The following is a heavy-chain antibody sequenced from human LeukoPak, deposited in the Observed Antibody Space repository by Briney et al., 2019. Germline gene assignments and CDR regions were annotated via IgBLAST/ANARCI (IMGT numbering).Heavy chain of an antibody. D-gene: IGHD1-7*01. CDR2: ISYDGSNK. CDR1: GFTFSSYA. J-gene: IGHJ4*02. V-gene: IGHV3-30*01. CDR3: ASPMRTYNWNYLYGEIGY. Sequence: PGGSLRLSCAASGFTFSSYAMHWVRQAPGKGLEWVAVISYDGSNKYYADSVKGRFTISRDNSKNTLYLQMNSLRAEDTAVYHCASPMRTYNWNYLYGEIGYWGQGTLVTVSS.